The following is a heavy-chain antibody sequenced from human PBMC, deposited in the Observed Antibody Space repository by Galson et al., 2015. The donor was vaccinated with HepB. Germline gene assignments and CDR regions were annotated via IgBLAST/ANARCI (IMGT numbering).Heavy chain of an antibody. Sequence: LRLSCAASGFTFSSYWMHWVRQAPGKGLVWVSRINSDGSSTSYADSVKGRFTISRDNAKNTLYLQMNSLRAEDTAVYYCARDHRGKYCSSTSCGGWFDPWGQGTLVTVSS. CDR3: ARDHRGKYCSSTSCGGWFDP. CDR1: GFTFSSYW. CDR2: INSDGSST. V-gene: IGHV3-74*01. D-gene: IGHD2-2*01. J-gene: IGHJ5*02.